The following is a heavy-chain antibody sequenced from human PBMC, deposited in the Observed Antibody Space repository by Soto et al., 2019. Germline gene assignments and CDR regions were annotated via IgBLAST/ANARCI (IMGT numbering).Heavy chain of an antibody. J-gene: IGHJ2*01. CDR3: GRGWYFDL. CDR1: GGSISSSNW. Sequence: QVQLQESGPGLVKPSGTLSLTCAVSGGSISSSNWWSWVRQPPGKGLEWIGEIYHRGSTNYNPSHKSRVTIPRDKSKNHFSPKLSSVTAADTAVYYCGRGWYFDLWGRGTLVTVSS. CDR2: IYHRGST. V-gene: IGHV4-4*02.